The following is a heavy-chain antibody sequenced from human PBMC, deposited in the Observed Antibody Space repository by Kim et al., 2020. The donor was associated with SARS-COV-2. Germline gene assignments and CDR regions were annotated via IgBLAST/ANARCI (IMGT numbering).Heavy chain of an antibody. V-gene: IGHV1-58*01. Sequence: SVKVSCKASGFTFTSSAVQWVRQARGQRLEWIGWIVVGSGNTNYAQKFQERVTITRDMSTSTAYMELSSLRSEDTAVYYCAAEGRYDSSGYSWGAVDYWGQGTLVTVSS. CDR3: AAEGRYDSSGYSWGAVDY. CDR1: GFTFTSSA. D-gene: IGHD3-22*01. J-gene: IGHJ4*02. CDR2: IVVGSGNT.